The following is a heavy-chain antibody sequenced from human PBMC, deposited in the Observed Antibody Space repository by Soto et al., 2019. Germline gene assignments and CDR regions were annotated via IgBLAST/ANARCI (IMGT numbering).Heavy chain of an antibody. D-gene: IGHD4-17*01. Sequence: QVQLQESGPGLVKPSGTLSLICAVSGGSLSSSDWWSWVRQPPGKGLEWIGEIYQSGSTNYNPSLKSRVIISVDRSKNQFSLKLSSVTAADTAVYYCARTTTYDAFDIWGQGTMVTVSS. J-gene: IGHJ3*02. V-gene: IGHV4-4*02. CDR1: GGSLSSSDW. CDR3: ARTTTYDAFDI. CDR2: IYQSGST.